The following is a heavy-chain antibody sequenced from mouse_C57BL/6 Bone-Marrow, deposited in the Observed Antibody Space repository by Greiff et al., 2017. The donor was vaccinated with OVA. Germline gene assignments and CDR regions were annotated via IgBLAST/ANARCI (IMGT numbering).Heavy chain of an antibody. CDR2: INPNNGGT. V-gene: IGHV1-26*01. D-gene: IGHD2-5*01. Sequence: EVQLQQSGPELAKPGASVKISCKASGYTFTDYYMNWVKQSPGKSLEWIGDINPNNGGTSYNQKFKGKATLTVDKSSSTAYMELRSLTSEDSAVYYCANYYSNYGDYWGQGTSVTVSS. CDR3: ANYYSNYGDY. CDR1: GYTFTDYY. J-gene: IGHJ4*01.